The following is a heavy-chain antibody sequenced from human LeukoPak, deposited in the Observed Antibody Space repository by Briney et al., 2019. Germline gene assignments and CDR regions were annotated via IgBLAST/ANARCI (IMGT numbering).Heavy chain of an antibody. J-gene: IGHJ5*02. Sequence: ASVKVSCKASGYTFTGYYMHWVRQATGQGLEWMGWMNPNSGNTGYAQKFQGRVTITRNTSISTAYMELSSLRSEDTAVYYCAADYYDSSGYYPWGQGTLVTVSS. CDR3: AADYYDSSGYYP. CDR1: GYTFTGYY. V-gene: IGHV1-8*03. CDR2: MNPNSGNT. D-gene: IGHD3-22*01.